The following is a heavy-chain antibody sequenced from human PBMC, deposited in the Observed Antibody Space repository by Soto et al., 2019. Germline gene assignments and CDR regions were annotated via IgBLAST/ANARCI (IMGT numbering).Heavy chain of an antibody. CDR1: GFTFSSYA. D-gene: IGHD3-22*01. Sequence: EVQLLESGGGLVQPGGSLRLSCAASGFTFSSYAMSWVRQAPGKGLEWVSAISGSGGSTYYAASVKGRVTISRDNSKNTLYLQMNSLRAEDTAVYYCAKDQAYNYYDSSGYPDAFDSWGQGTMVTVSS. J-gene: IGHJ3*02. CDR2: ISGSGGST. CDR3: AKDQAYNYYDSSGYPDAFDS. V-gene: IGHV3-23*01.